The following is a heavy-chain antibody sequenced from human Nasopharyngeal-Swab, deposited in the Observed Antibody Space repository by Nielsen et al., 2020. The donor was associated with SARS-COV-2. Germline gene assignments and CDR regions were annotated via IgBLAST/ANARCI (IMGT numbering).Heavy chain of an antibody. D-gene: IGHD6-13*01. J-gene: IGHJ6*02. V-gene: IGHV4-39*07. Sequence: SETLSLTCIVSGGSISSSSYYWGWIRQPPGKGLEWIGSIYYSGSTYYNPSLKSRVTISVDTSKNQFSLKLSSVTAADTAVYYCVGSSWYGDYYYYYGMGVWGQGTTVTVSS. CDR1: GGSISSSSYY. CDR2: IYYSGST. CDR3: VGSSWYGDYYYYYGMGV.